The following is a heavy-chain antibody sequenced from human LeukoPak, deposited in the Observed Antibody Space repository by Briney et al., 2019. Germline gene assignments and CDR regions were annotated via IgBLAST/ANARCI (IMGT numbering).Heavy chain of an antibody. D-gene: IGHD3-10*01. CDR3: AKNKLLWFGDQSRGWGWFDP. CDR2: TYYRSKLYN. V-gene: IGHV6-1*01. J-gene: IGHJ5*02. Sequence: SQTLSLTCAISGDSVSSNSAAWNWIRQSPSRGLEWLGRTYYRSKLYNDYAVSVKSRITINPDTSKNQFSLQLNSVTPEDTAVYYCAKNKLLWFGDQSRGWGWFDPWGQGTLVTVSS. CDR1: GDSVSSNSAA.